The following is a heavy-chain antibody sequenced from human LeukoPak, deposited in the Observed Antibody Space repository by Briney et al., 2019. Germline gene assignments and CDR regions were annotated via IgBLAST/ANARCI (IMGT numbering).Heavy chain of an antibody. D-gene: IGHD1-1*01. Sequence: ASVKVSCKASGGTFSSYAISWVRQAPGQRLEWMGWINTDNGNTNFAQKFQGRVTVTTDTSTSTAFMELRSLTSDDTAVYYCARLSTTTRGKVDPWGQGTLVTVSS. V-gene: IGHV1-18*01. CDR2: INTDNGNT. CDR1: GGTFSSYA. J-gene: IGHJ5*02. CDR3: ARLSTTTRGKVDP.